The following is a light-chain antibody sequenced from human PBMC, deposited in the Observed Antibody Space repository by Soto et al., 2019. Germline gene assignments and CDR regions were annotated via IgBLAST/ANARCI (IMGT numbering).Light chain of an antibody. CDR3: QQYNSWPPT. J-gene: IGKJ1*01. Sequence: VMTQSPATLSVSPGERVTLSCRASQSVSSNLAWYQQKPGQAPRLLISGASTRATGVPARFSGSGSGTEFTLTISSLQSEDFAVYSCQQYNSWPPTFGQGTKVDIK. CDR2: GAS. V-gene: IGKV3-15*01. CDR1: QSVSSN.